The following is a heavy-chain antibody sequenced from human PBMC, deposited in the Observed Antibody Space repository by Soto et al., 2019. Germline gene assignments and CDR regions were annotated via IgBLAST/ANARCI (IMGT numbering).Heavy chain of an antibody. Sequence: QVQLQESGPGLVKPSETLSLTCTVSGGSISSYYWSWIRQPPGKGLEWIGYIYYSGSTNYNPSLKSRVTISVDTSKNQFSLKLSSVTAADTAVYYCARLSGFDAFDIWGQGTMVTVSS. CDR2: IYYSGST. V-gene: IGHV4-59*08. CDR1: GGSISSYY. CDR3: ARLSGFDAFDI. J-gene: IGHJ3*02. D-gene: IGHD3-22*01.